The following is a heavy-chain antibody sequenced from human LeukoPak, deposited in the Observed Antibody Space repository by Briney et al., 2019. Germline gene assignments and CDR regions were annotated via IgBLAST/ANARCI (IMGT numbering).Heavy chain of an antibody. D-gene: IGHD3-16*01. CDR2: INPNSGGT. Sequence: AASVKVSCKASGYTFTGYYMHWVRQAPGQGLEWMGWINPNSGGTNYAQKLQGRVTMTTDTSTSTAYMELRSLRSDDTAVYYCTKEGLPYGTSSWSAWFDPWGQGTLVTVSS. CDR3: TKEGLPYGTSSWSAWFDP. V-gene: IGHV1-2*02. J-gene: IGHJ5*02. CDR1: GYTFTGYY.